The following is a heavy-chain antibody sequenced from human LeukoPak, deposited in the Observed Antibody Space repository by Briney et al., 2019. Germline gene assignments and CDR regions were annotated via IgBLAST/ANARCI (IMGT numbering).Heavy chain of an antibody. CDR3: AREQVRGVSSYYYYYMDV. J-gene: IGHJ6*03. Sequence: GGSLRLSCAVSGFTFSDYYMSWIRQAPGKGLEWVSYISSSGNTIYYADSVKGRFTISRDNAKNSLYLQMNSLRAEDTAVYYCAREQVRGVSSYYYYYMDVWGKGTTVTVSS. V-gene: IGHV3-11*04. CDR1: GFTFSDYY. CDR2: ISSSGNTI. D-gene: IGHD3-10*01.